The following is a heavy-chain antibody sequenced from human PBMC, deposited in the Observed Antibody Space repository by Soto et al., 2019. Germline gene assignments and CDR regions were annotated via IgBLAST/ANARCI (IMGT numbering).Heavy chain of an antibody. V-gene: IGHV4-4*02. J-gene: IGHJ6*02. Sequence: PSETLSLTCAVSGGSISSSNWWSWVRQPPGKGLEWIGEIYHSGSTNCNPSLKSRVTISVDKSKNQFSLKLSSVTAADTAVYYCARTNGSGYYYGGYYYYYYGMDVWGQGTTVT. D-gene: IGHD3-22*01. CDR3: ARTNGSGYYYGGYYYYYYGMDV. CDR2: IYHSGST. CDR1: GGSISSSNW.